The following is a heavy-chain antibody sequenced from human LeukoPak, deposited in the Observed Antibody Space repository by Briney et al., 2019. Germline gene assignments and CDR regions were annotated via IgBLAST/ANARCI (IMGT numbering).Heavy chain of an antibody. V-gene: IGHV3-21*01. CDR1: GFTFSTYS. D-gene: IGHD5-18*01. CDR2: ISSSSSYI. Sequence: GGSLRLSCAASGFTFSTYSMNWVRQAPGKGLERVSSISSSSSYIYYADSVKGRFTISRDNAKNSLFLQMNSLRAEDTALYYCARDRSTNSYAEYFFDYWGQGTLVTVSS. J-gene: IGHJ4*02. CDR3: ARDRSTNSYAEYFFDY.